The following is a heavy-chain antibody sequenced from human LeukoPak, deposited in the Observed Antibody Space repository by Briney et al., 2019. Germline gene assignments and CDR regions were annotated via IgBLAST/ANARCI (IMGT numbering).Heavy chain of an antibody. CDR1: GYTFTDYF. CDR2: INPNSGGA. Sequence: ASVKVSCKTSGYTFTDYFLHWVRQAPGQGLEWMGWINPNSGGAHYAQKFQGRLTMTRDTSITTYYMDLTSLRSDDTAVYYCARDAFHHGQFDYRGQGTLVSVSS. V-gene: IGHV1-2*02. J-gene: IGHJ4*02. CDR3: ARDAFHHGQFDY.